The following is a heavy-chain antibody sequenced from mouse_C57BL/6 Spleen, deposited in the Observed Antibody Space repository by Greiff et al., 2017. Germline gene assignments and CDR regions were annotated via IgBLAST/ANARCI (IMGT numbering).Heavy chain of an antibody. CDR1: GYTFTSSW. V-gene: IGHV1-61*01. CDR3: ARITTVVGYFDY. CDR2: IYPSDSET. D-gene: IGHD1-1*01. J-gene: IGHJ2*01. Sequence: QVQLQQPGAELVRPGSSVKLSCKASGYTFTSSWMDWVKQRPGQGLEWIGNIYPSDSETHYNQKFKDKATLTVDKSSSTAYMQLSSLTSEDSAVYYCARITTVVGYFDYGGQGTTLTVSS.